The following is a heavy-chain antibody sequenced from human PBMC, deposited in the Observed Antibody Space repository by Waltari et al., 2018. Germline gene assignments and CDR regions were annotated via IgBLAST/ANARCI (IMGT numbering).Heavy chain of an antibody. CDR2: ISHSGST. J-gene: IGHJ6*02. Sequence: QVQLQQWGAGLLKPSETLSLTCAVHGGSFSGYFWSWIRQTPGEGLEWIGEISHSGSTNDNPSLQSRVTVSKDTSKNQFSLELTSVTAADTAVYFCARLSRRSGTPVFGGRNYYGMDVWGQGTTDTVSS. CDR3: ARLSRRSGTPVFGGRNYYGMDV. D-gene: IGHD1-1*01. V-gene: IGHV4-34*01. CDR1: GGSFSGYF.